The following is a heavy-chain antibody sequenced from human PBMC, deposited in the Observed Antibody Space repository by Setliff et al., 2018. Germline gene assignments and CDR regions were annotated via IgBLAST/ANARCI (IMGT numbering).Heavy chain of an antibody. CDR1: GYSFTLYA. V-gene: IGHV1-3*03. CDR3: ARGYCDGIGCPAPLYYFDS. CDR2: MNIDNGKT. Sequence: SCKASGYSFTLYAMHWMRQAPGQRLEWMGWMNIDNGKTEYSQEFQDRVTFTRDTFAETAYMELRSLTSDDMAVYYCARGYCDGIGCPAPLYYFDSWGQGTLVTVSS. D-gene: IGHD2-21*01. J-gene: IGHJ4*02.